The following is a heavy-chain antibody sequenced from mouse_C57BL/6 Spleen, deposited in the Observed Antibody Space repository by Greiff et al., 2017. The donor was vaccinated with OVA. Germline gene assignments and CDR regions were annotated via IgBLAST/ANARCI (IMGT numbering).Heavy chain of an antibody. J-gene: IGHJ1*03. CDR2: INYDGSST. CDR1: GFTFSDYY. CDR3: ARAPIYYYGSSYYWYFDV. D-gene: IGHD1-1*01. V-gene: IGHV5-16*01. Sequence: EVHLVESEGGLVQPGSSMKLSCTASGFTFSDYYMAWVRQVPEKGLEWVANINYDGSSTYYLDSLKSRFIISRDNAKNILYLQMSSLKSEDTATYYCARAPIYYYGSSYYWYFDVWGTGTTVTVSS.